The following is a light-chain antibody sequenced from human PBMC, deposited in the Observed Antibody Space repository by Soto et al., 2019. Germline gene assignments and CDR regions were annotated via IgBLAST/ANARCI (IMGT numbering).Light chain of an antibody. Sequence: QSALTQPASVSGSPGQSITISCTGTSCDIGSYNRVSWYQQHPGKAPKLIIYEVTDRPSGVSNRFSGSKSGNTASLTISGLQAEDEAEYSCSSYTNIHTGAGVFGTGTQLTVL. J-gene: IGLJ7*01. CDR3: SSYTNIHTGAGV. CDR2: EVT. V-gene: IGLV2-14*01. CDR1: SCDIGSYNR.